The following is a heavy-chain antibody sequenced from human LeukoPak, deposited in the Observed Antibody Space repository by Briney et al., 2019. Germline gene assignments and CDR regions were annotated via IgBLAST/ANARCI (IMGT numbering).Heavy chain of an antibody. Sequence: SETLSLTCTVSGGSISNYYWYWIRQPPGKGLELIAYTYYSGNANYNPSLESRVTISVDTSKNQFSLKLTSVTAADTAVYYCAKGGPEASAGLSWFRPWGQGTLVTVSS. D-gene: IGHD1-14*01. V-gene: IGHV4-59*01. CDR1: GGSISNYY. J-gene: IGHJ5*02. CDR3: AKGGPEASAGLSWFRP. CDR2: TYYSGNA.